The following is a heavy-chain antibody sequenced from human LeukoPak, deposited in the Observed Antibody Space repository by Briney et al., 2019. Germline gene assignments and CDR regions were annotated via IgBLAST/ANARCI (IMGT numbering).Heavy chain of an antibody. D-gene: IGHD2-15*01. Sequence: SETLSLTCAVYGGSFSGYYWSWIRQPPGKGLEWIGEINHSGSTNYNPSLKSRVTISVDTSKNQFSLKLSSETAADTAVYYCARGKTRYCSGGSCYSGLDYWGQGTLVTVSS. V-gene: IGHV4-34*01. CDR1: GGSFSGYY. J-gene: IGHJ4*02. CDR3: ARGKTRYCSGGSCYSGLDY. CDR2: INHSGST.